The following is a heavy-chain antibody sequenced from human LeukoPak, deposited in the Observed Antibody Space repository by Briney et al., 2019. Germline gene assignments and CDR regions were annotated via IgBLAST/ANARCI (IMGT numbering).Heavy chain of an antibody. Sequence: PGGSLRLSCAASGFTFTTYAMNWARQAPGKGLGWVSTISGSGGGTFYADSVKGRFTISRDNSKNTLYLQMNSLRAEDTVVYYCARGPGSRGIFDYWGQGTLVTVSS. V-gene: IGHV3-23*01. J-gene: IGHJ4*02. CDR3: ARGPGSRGIFDY. D-gene: IGHD3-10*01. CDR2: ISGSGGGT. CDR1: GFTFTTYA.